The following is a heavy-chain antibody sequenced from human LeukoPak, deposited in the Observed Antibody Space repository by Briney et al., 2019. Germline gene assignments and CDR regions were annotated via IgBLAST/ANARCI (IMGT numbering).Heavy chain of an antibody. CDR1: GFTFSSYW. CDR2: IKQDGSEK. CDR3: ARDLLSGSYYDYYYYGMDV. J-gene: IGHJ6*02. V-gene: IGHV3-7*01. Sequence: GGSLRLSCAASGFTFSSYWMSWVRQAPGKGLEWVANIKQDGSEKYYVDSVKGRFTISRDNAKNSLYLQMNSLRAEDTAVYYCARDLLSGSYYDYYYYGMDVWGQGTTVTVSS. D-gene: IGHD1-26*01.